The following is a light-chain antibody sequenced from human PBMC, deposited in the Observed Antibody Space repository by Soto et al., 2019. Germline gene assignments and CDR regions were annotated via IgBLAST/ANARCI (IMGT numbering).Light chain of an antibody. CDR2: GNS. V-gene: IGLV1-40*01. CDR3: QSYDSSLSGCV. CDR1: SSNIGAGYD. J-gene: IGLJ3*02. Sequence: QYVLTQPPSVSGAPGQRVTISCTGSSSNIGAGYDVHWYQQLPGTAPKLLIYGNSNRPSGVPDRISGPKSGTSASLAITGLQAEDEADYYCQSYDSSLSGCVFGGGTKLTVL.